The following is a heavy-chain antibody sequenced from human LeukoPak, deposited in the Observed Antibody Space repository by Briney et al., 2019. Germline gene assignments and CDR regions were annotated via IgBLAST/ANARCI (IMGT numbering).Heavy chain of an antibody. CDR1: GFTFSNYA. D-gene: IGHD2-15*01. CDR2: ISYDESNQ. V-gene: IGHV3-30-3*01. CDR3: ARGPNVVVVATNYMDV. J-gene: IGHJ6*03. Sequence: GGSLRLSCAASGFTFSNYAMHWVRQAPGKGLEWVAMISYDESNQYYVDSVKGRFTISRDNSKNTLYLQMNSLRAEDTAVYYCARGPNVVVVATNYMDVWGKGTTVTVSS.